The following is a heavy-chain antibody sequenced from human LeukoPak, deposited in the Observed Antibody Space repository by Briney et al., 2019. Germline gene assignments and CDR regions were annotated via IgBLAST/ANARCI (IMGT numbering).Heavy chain of an antibody. CDR1: GFTFSIYA. Sequence: GGSLRLSCAASGFTFSIYAMSWVRQAPGKGLEWVSGITGGRSTYYADSVKGRFTISRDNSKNTMSMEMNSLRAEDTALYYCAKSRSVLRYFDWLWDYWGQGTLVTVSS. J-gene: IGHJ4*02. D-gene: IGHD3-9*01. CDR2: ITGGRST. V-gene: IGHV3-23*01. CDR3: AKSRSVLRYFDWLWDY.